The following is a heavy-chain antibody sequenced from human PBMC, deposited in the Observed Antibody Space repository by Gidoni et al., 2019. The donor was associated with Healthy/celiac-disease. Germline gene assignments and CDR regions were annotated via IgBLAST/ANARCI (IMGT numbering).Heavy chain of an antibody. CDR1: GFTVSSYA. CDR3: AKRSRYDSSGYLATYYFDY. Sequence: EVQLLESGGGLVQPGGSLRLSCAAYGFTVSSYAMSWVRQAPGKGLGWVSAISCSGGSTYYADSVKGRFTISRDNSKNTLYLQMNSLRAEDTAVYYCAKRSRYDSSGYLATYYFDYWGQGTLVTVSS. V-gene: IGHV3-23*01. J-gene: IGHJ4*02. D-gene: IGHD3-22*01. CDR2: ISCSGGST.